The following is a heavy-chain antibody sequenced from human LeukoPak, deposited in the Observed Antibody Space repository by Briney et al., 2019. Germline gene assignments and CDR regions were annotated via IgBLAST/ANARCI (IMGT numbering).Heavy chain of an antibody. V-gene: IGHV4-39*07. CDR3: ARGGSYYGSGSYPDY. CDR2: IYYSGST. CDR1: GASISSSSYY. J-gene: IGHJ4*02. D-gene: IGHD3-10*01. Sequence: PSETLSLTCTVSGASISSSSYYWGWIRQPPGKGLEWVGSIYYSGSTNYNPSLKSRVTISVDTSKNQFSLKLSSVTAADTAVYYCARGGSYYGSGSYPDYWGQGTLVTVSS.